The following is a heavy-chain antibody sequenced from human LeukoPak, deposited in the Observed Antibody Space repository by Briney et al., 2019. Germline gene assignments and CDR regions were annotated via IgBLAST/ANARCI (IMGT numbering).Heavy chain of an antibody. D-gene: IGHD4-17*01. J-gene: IGHJ4*02. Sequence: PSETLSLTCAVYGGSFSGYYWSWIRQPPGKGLEWIGEINHSGSTNYNPSLKSRVTISVDTSEDQFPLKLSSVTAADTAVYYCARGTVTTSFDYWGQGTLVTVSS. CDR2: INHSGST. CDR1: GGSFSGYY. CDR3: ARGTVTTSFDY. V-gene: IGHV4-34*01.